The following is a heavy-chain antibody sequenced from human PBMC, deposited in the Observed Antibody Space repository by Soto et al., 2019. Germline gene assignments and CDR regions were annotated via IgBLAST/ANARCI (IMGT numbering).Heavy chain of an antibody. V-gene: IGHV4-34*01. Sequence: SETLSLTCAVYGGSFSGYYWTWIRRPPGTGLEWIGNIHYNGNTKYNPSLKSRVTMSVDTSKNQFSLKLISVTAADTAKYFCAREGNLGRWLQPLDFWGQGTLVTVSS. CDR1: GGSFSGYY. D-gene: IGHD5-12*01. J-gene: IGHJ4*02. CDR2: IHYNGNT. CDR3: AREGNLGRWLQPLDF.